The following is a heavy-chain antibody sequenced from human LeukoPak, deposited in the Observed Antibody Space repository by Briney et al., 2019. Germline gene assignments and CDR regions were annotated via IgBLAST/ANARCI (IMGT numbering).Heavy chain of an antibody. D-gene: IGHD6-19*01. Sequence: SETLSLTCTVSGGSIRSYWSWIRQPAGKGLEWIGRIYTSGSTNYNPSLKSRVTMSVDTSKNQFSLKLSSVTAADTAVYYCARGLAVAGTGLVHYYMDVWGKGTTVTISS. V-gene: IGHV4-4*07. CDR3: ARGLAVAGTGLVHYYMDV. CDR1: GGSIRSY. CDR2: IYTSGST. J-gene: IGHJ6*03.